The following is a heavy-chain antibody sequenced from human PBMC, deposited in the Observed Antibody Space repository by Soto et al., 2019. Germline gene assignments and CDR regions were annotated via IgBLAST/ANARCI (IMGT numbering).Heavy chain of an antibody. Sequence: DVQLLESGGHLVQPGGSLRLSCAASGFTFSSYAMSWVRQAPGKGLEWVSSVSAGGDMTYYSDSVKGRFTISRDNSNNALFLQMNSLRIEDTALYYCARGARGGSGSPVSYSYSGLDVWGQGTTVTVS. CDR2: VSAGGDMT. V-gene: IGHV3-23*01. J-gene: IGHJ6*02. D-gene: IGHD3-10*01. CDR3: ARGARGGSGSPVSYSYSGLDV. CDR1: GFTFSSYA.